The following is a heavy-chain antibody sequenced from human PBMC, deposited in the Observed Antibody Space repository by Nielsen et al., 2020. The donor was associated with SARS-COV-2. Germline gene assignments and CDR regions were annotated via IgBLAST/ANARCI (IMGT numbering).Heavy chain of an antibody. CDR2: IKPDGSEK. CDR1: GFTFSSLW. V-gene: IGHV3-7*03. Sequence: GGSLRLSCAASGFTFSSLWMSWVRQVPGKGLEWVADIKPDGSEKFYVDSVKGRFTISRDNAKNSLHLQMNSLRAEDTAVYYCARRGWFDYWGQGTLVTVSS. D-gene: IGHD2-15*01. CDR3: ARRGWFDY. J-gene: IGHJ4*02.